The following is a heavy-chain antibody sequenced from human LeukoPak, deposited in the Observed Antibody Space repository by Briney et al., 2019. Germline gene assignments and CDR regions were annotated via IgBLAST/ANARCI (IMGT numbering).Heavy chain of an antibody. J-gene: IGHJ4*02. CDR2: VYYSGST. CDR1: GGSFSGYY. CDR3: ARDSPYSTSPMFDS. Sequence: SETLSLTCAAYGGSFSGYYWSWIRQPPGKGLEWIGYVYYSGSTYYNPSLRSRVTISVDTSKSHFSLKLNSVTAADTAMYYCARDSPYSTSPMFDSWGQGTLVTVSS. V-gene: IGHV4-59*01. D-gene: IGHD6-6*01.